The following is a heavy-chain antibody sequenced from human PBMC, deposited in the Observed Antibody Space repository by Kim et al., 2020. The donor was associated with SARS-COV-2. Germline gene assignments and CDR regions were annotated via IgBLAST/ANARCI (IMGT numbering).Heavy chain of an antibody. V-gene: IGHV1-3*01. J-gene: IGHJ3*02. CDR1: GYTFTSYA. CDR3: AREDYYDSSGYSFPDAFDI. D-gene: IGHD3-22*01. Sequence: ASVKVSCKASGYTFTSYAMHWVRQAPGQRLEWMGWINAGNGNTKYSQKFQGRVTITRDTSASTAYMELSSLRSEDTAVYYCAREDYYDSSGYSFPDAFDIWGQGTMVTVSS. CDR2: INAGNGNT.